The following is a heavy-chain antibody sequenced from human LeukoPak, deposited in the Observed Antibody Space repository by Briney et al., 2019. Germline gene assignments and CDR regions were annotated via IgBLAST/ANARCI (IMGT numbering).Heavy chain of an antibody. D-gene: IGHD3-3*01. CDR3: ARVYYDFWSGYYPRRNWFDP. V-gene: IGHV4-34*01. CDR1: GGSFSGCY. J-gene: IGHJ5*02. CDR2: INHSGST. Sequence: PSETLSLTCAVYGGSFSGCYGSWIRQPPGKGLEWIGEINHSGSTNYNPSLKSRVTISVDTSKNQFSLKLSSVTAADTAVYYCARVYYDFWSGYYPRRNWFDPWGQGTLVTVSS.